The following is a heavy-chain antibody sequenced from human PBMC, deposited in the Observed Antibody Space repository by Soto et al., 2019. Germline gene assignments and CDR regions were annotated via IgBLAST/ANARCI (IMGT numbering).Heavy chain of an antibody. CDR2: IYHSGST. V-gene: IGHV4-30-2*01. D-gene: IGHD2-21*01. CDR3: DRESMVITGYFDY. J-gene: IGHJ4*02. CDR1: GGSISSGTYS. Sequence: QLQLQESGSGLVKPSQTLSLTCAVSGGSISSGTYSWSWIRQPPGKGLEWIGYIYHSGSTYYNPSLKSRVTISVDTPKNLFSLRMSSVTAEDTAVYYCDRESMVITGYFDYWGQGTLVTVSS.